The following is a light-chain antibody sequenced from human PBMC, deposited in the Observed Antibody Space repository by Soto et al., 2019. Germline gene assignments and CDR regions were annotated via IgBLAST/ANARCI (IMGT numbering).Light chain of an antibody. V-gene: IGKV3-15*01. CDR2: GAS. CDR3: QQYNNWPPLT. CDR1: QTISAT. J-gene: IGKJ4*01. Sequence: IVMTQSPATLSVSPGERATLSCRASQTISATLAWYQQRPGQAPRLLIYGASTRATGIPARFSGSGSGTEFTLTIISLHSEDFAVYYCQQYNNWPPLTFGGGTKVEIK.